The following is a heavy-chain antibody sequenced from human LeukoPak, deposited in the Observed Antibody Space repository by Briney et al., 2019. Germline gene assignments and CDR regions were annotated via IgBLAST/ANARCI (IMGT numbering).Heavy chain of an antibody. J-gene: IGHJ5*02. D-gene: IGHD4-11*01. CDR1: GGSFSGYY. CDR3: ARGDYSEGWFDP. Sequence: SETLSLACAVYGGSFSGYYWSSIRQPPGKWLEWIGVINHSGTTNYNPPLRTRVPLSVDTSKNQYSLNLSSVTAADTAVCYCARGDYSEGWFDPWGQGTLVTVSS. CDR2: INHSGTT. V-gene: IGHV4-34*01.